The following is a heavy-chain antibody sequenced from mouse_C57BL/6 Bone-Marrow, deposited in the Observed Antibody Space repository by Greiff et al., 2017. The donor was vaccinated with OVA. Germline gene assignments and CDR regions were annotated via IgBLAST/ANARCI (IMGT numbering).Heavy chain of an antibody. J-gene: IGHJ2*01. CDR2: ISDGSSYT. D-gene: IGHD1-3*01. CDR3: ARGLRNLDY. Sequence: EVMLVESGGGLVKPGGSLKLSCAASGFTFSSYAMFWVRQTPEKRLEWVATISDGSSYTNYPDNVKGRFTISRDNAKNNLYLQMSHLKSEDTAMYYCARGLRNLDYWGQGTTLTVSS. CDR1: GFTFSSYA. V-gene: IGHV5-4*03.